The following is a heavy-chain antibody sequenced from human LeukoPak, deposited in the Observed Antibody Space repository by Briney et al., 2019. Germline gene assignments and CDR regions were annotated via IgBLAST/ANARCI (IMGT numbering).Heavy chain of an antibody. CDR3: ATSLKPSRYFDWLLYFDY. V-gene: IGHV1-24*01. CDR2: FDPEDGET. Sequence: ASVKVSCKVSGYTLTELSMHWVRQVPGKGLEWMGGFDPEDGETIYAQKFQGRVTMTEDTSTDTAYMELSSLRSEDTAVYYCATSLKPSRYFDWLLYFDYWGQGTLVTVSS. D-gene: IGHD3-9*01. CDR1: GYTLTELS. J-gene: IGHJ4*02.